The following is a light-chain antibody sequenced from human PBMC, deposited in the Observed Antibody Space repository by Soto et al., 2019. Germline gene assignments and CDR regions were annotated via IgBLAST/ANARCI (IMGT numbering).Light chain of an antibody. CDR2: DAS. Sequence: IVLPPSPATLSFSPWERATLSCRASQSVSSYLAWYQQKPGQAPRLLIYDASNRATGIPARFSGSGSGTDFTLTISSLEPEDFAVYYCQQSSNWPPWKFGQGTKVDIK. J-gene: IGKJ1*01. V-gene: IGKV3-11*01. CDR1: QSVSSY. CDR3: QQSSNWPPWK.